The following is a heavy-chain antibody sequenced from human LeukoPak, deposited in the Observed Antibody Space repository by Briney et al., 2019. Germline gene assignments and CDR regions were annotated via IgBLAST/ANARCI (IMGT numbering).Heavy chain of an antibody. Sequence: SETLSLTCTVSGGSISSYYWSWIRQPPGKGLEWIGYIYYSGSTNYNPSLKSRVTISVDTSKNQFSLKLSSVTAADTAVYYCASIAVAGPGSFDIWGQGTMVTVSS. CDR2: IYYSGST. J-gene: IGHJ3*02. CDR3: ASIAVAGPGSFDI. V-gene: IGHV4-59*08. D-gene: IGHD6-19*01. CDR1: GGSISSYY.